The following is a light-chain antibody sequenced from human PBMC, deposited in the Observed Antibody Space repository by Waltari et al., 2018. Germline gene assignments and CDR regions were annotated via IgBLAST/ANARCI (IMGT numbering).Light chain of an antibody. V-gene: IGKV3-15*01. CDR2: GAS. CDR1: QSVSSN. J-gene: IGKJ1*01. CDR3: QQYNNWRT. Sequence: EIVMTQSPATLSVSPGERVTLSCRASQSVSSNLAWYQQRPGQAPRLLIYGASTRATGIPARFSGSRSGTEFTLTISSLQSEDFAVYYCQQYNNWRTFGQGTKVEI.